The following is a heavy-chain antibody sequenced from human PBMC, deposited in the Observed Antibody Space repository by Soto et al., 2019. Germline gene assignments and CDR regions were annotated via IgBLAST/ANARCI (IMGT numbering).Heavy chain of an antibody. V-gene: IGHV3-21*01. Sequence: WGSLRLSWAASGFTFSSYSMNCVRQAPGKGLEWVSSISSSSSYIYYADSVKGRFTISRDNAKNSLYLQMNSLRAEDTAVYYCARVEYDFWSGPYYGMDVWGQGTTVTVSS. CDR1: GFTFSSYS. CDR2: ISSSSSYI. D-gene: IGHD3-3*01. CDR3: ARVEYDFWSGPYYGMDV. J-gene: IGHJ6*02.